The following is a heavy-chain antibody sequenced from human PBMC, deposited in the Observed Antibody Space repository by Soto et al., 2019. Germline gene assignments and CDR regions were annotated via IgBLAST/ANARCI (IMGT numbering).Heavy chain of an antibody. J-gene: IGHJ6*02. D-gene: IGHD6-6*01. V-gene: IGHV1-69*01. CDR2: IIPIFGTA. CDR3: ANKEYSSSSVYYYYGMDV. CDR1: GGTFSSYA. Sequence: QVQLVQSGAEVKKPGSSVKVSCKASGGTFSSYAISWVRQAPGQGLEWMGGIIPIFGTANYAQKFQGRVTITAEEATSPAYMELSSLRSEDTAVYYCANKEYSSSSVYYYYGMDVWGQGTTVTVSS.